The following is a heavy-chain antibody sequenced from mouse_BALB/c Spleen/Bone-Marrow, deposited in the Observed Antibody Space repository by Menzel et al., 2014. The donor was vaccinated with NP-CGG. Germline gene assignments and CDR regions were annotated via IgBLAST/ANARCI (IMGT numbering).Heavy chain of an antibody. CDR3: ARSYGNYGFAY. CDR2: IDPENGYT. Sequence: EVKLMESGAELVRPGALVKLSCKGSGFNIKDYYMHWVKQRPEQGLEWIGWIDPENGYTIFDPKFQGKASITADTSSNTAYLQLSSMTSEYTAVYYYARSYGNYGFAYWGQGTLVTVSA. CDR1: GFNIKDYY. D-gene: IGHD2-1*01. V-gene: IGHV14-1*02. J-gene: IGHJ3*01.